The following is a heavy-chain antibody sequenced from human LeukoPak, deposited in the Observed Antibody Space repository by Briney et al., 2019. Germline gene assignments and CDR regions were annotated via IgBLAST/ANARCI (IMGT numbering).Heavy chain of an antibody. V-gene: IGHV3-48*01. CDR1: GFTFSSYS. CDR2: ISSSSSTI. J-gene: IGHJ4*02. Sequence: PGGSLRLSCAASGFTFSSYSMNWVRQAPGKGLEWVSYISSSSSTIYYADSVKGRFTISRDNAKNSLYLQMNSLRAEDTAVYYCAKDRKGPSGWLPYYFDYWGQGTLVTVSS. CDR3: AKDRKGPSGWLPYYFDY. D-gene: IGHD6-19*01.